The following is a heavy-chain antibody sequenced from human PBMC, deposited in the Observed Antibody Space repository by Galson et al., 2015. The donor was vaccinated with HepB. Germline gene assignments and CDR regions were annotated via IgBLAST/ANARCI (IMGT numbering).Heavy chain of an antibody. CDR2: ISSNGGST. J-gene: IGHJ4*02. D-gene: IGHD6-19*01. CDR1: GFTFSSYA. V-gene: IGHV3-64*01. CDR3: ASSMEQWLSFDY. Sequence: SLRLSCAASGFTFSSYAMHWVRQAPGKGLEYVSAISSNGGSTYYANSVKGRFTISRDNSKNTLYLQMGSLRAEDMAVYYCASSMEQWLSFDYWGQGTLVTVSS.